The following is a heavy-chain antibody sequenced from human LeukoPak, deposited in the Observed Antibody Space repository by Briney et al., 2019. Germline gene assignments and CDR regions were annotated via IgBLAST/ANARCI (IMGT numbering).Heavy chain of an antibody. CDR1: GFTFSSYS. Sequence: GRSLRLSCAASGFTFSSYSMNWVRQAPGKGLEWVSSISSSSSYIYYADSVKGRFTISRDNAKNSLYLQMNSLRAEDTAVYYCARDKLGAYAFDIWGQGTMVTVSS. J-gene: IGHJ3*02. V-gene: IGHV3-21*01. CDR2: ISSSSSYI. D-gene: IGHD7-27*01. CDR3: ARDKLGAYAFDI.